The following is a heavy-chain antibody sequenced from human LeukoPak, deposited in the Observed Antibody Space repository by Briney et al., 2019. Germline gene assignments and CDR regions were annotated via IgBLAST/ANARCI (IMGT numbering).Heavy chain of an antibody. D-gene: IGHD3-3*01. CDR1: AFTFDAYA. CDR3: AKEFTIFGVSSPFDY. Sequence: SGGSLRLSCAASAFTFDAYAMPWVRHAPGKGLEWVSGISWNSGSIGYADSVKGRFTISRDNAKNSLYLQMNSLRAEDTALYYCAKEFTIFGVSSPFDYWGQGTLVTVSS. CDR2: ISWNSGSI. J-gene: IGHJ4*02. V-gene: IGHV3-9*01.